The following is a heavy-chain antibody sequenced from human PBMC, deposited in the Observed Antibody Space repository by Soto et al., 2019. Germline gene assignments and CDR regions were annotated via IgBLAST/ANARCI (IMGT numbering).Heavy chain of an antibody. Sequence: GGSLRLSCAASGFTVSSNYMSWVRQAPGKGLEWVSVIYSGGSTYYADSVKGRFTISRDNSKNTLYLQMNSLRAEDTAVYYCARGSGFVGYQLLYGDYYYYYMDVWGKGTTVTVSS. CDR1: GFTVSSNY. V-gene: IGHV3-66*01. J-gene: IGHJ6*03. D-gene: IGHD2-2*02. CDR3: ARGSGFVGYQLLYGDYYYYYMDV. CDR2: IYSGGST.